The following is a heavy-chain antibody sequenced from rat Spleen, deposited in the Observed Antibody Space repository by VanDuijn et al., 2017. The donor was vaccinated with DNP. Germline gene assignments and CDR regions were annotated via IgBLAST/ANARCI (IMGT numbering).Heavy chain of an antibody. CDR1: GFTFSSFP. J-gene: IGHJ2*01. CDR2: ISTSGDYT. V-gene: IGHV5-46*01. D-gene: IGHD1-4*01. Sequence: EVQLVESGGGLVQPGRSMKLSCAASGFTFSSFPMAWVRQAPTKGLEWVATISTSGDYTYYRDSVKGRFTISRDNAKSTLYLQLNSLRSEDTATYYCAGRPPPTRGPFDYWGQGVTVTVSS. CDR3: AGRPPPTRGPFDY.